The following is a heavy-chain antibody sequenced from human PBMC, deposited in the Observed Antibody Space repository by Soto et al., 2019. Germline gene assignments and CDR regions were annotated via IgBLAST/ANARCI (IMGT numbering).Heavy chain of an antibody. J-gene: IGHJ6*02. Sequence: EVQLVESGGGLVQPGGSLRLSCAASGFTFSSYWMSWVRQAPGKGLEWVANIKQDGSEKYYVDSVKGRFTISRDNAKDSLYLQMNSLRAEGTAVYYCATNWDNYYYSGMDVWGQGTTVTVSS. V-gene: IGHV3-7*01. CDR1: GFTFSSYW. CDR2: IKQDGSEK. D-gene: IGHD7-27*01. CDR3: ATNWDNYYYSGMDV.